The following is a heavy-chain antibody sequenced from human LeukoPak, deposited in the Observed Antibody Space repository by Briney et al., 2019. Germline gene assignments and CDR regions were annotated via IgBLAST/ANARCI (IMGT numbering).Heavy chain of an antibody. Sequence: GGSLRLSCIVSGFTFREYTMNWVRQAPGKGLEWVANIKQDGDVKQYVDSVKGRFTISRDNAKNSVYVQMNDLTVEDTAVYYCAAGDTFDIWGQGTLVTVSS. V-gene: IGHV3-7*01. J-gene: IGHJ3*02. CDR1: GFTFREYT. CDR3: AAGDTFDI. CDR2: IKQDGDVK. D-gene: IGHD3-16*01.